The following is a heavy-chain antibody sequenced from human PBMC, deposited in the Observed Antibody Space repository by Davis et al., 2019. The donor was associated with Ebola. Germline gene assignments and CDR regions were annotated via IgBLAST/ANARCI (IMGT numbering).Heavy chain of an antibody. CDR3: ARTTKTNIEDSGLGYNSFDY. V-gene: IGHV4-34*01. D-gene: IGHD2/OR15-2a*01. CDR2: ISHHNGYT. J-gene: IGHJ4*02. CDR1: GGSFSGYY. Sequence: MPSETLSLTCAVHGGSFSGYYWSWIRQPPEKGLEWIGEISHHNGYTNYNPSLRSRVAISVDSSKNQFSLKINSVTAADTATYYCARTTKTNIEDSGLGYNSFDYWGQGVLVSVSS.